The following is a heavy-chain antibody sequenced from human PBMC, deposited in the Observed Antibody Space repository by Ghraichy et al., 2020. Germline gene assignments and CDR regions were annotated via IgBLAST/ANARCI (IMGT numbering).Heavy chain of an antibody. CDR2: ISYDGSNK. D-gene: IGHD1-7*01. CDR1: GFTFSSYA. V-gene: IGHV3-30*04. J-gene: IGHJ5*02. Sequence: GSLRLSCAASGFTFSSYAMHWVRQAPGKGLEWVAVISYDGSNKYYADSVKGRFTISRDNSKNTLYLQMNSLRAEDTAVYYCARGGPPGVEGNWNYYGWFDPWVQGTLVTVSS. CDR3: ARGGPPGVEGNWNYYGWFDP.